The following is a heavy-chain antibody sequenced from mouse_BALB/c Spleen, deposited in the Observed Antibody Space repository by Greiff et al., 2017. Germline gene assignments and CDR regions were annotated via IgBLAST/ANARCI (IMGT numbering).Heavy chain of an antibody. V-gene: IGHV5-12-2*01. D-gene: IGHD1-1*01. J-gene: IGHJ2*01. CDR2: ISNGGGST. CDR1: GFTFSSYT. Sequence: DVKLVESGGGLVQPGGSLKLSCAASGFTFSSYTMSWVRQTPEKRLEWVAYISNGGGSTYYPDTVKGRFTISRDNAKNTLYLQMSSLKSEDTAMYYCARKIDYGGYFDYWGQGTTLTVSS. CDR3: ARKIDYGGYFDY.